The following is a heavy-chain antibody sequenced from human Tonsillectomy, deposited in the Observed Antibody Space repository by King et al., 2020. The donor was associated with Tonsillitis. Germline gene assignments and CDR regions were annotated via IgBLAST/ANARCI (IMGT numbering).Heavy chain of an antibody. D-gene: IGHD2-2*01. J-gene: IGHJ4*02. CDR2: ISYDGRDK. Sequence: VQLVESGGGVVQPGRSLRLSCSASGFPFSDFCMAWVRQAPGKGLDWVAAISYDGRDKDYGDSVVGRFTISRDNSRHTVYLQVNSLRADDTAVYYCAKAGGAKYCSSASCSADYWGQGTLVTVSS. CDR3: AKAGGAKYCSSASCSADY. V-gene: IGHV3-30*18. CDR1: GFPFSDFC.